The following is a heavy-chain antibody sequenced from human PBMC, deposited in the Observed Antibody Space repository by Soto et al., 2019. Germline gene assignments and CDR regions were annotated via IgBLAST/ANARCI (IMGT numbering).Heavy chain of an antibody. CDR2: VYPGDSDT. Sequence: GESLKISCKGDGYTFSTYWIAWVRQMPGKGLEWMGIVYPGDSDTRYSPSLHGQVTISADKSLKTAYLQWSRLKASDTATYYCARLNWHCGTTRCYSKDYYYGMDVWGQGTTVTVSS. J-gene: IGHJ6*02. CDR3: ARLNWHCGTTRCYSKDYYYGMDV. CDR1: GYTFSTYW. V-gene: IGHV5-51*01. D-gene: IGHD1-7*01.